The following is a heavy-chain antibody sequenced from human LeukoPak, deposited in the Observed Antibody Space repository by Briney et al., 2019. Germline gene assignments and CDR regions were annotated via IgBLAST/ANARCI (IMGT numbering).Heavy chain of an antibody. CDR1: GFTFSSYS. Sequence: GGSLRLSCAASGFTFSSYSMNWVRQAPGKGLEWVSSISSSSYIYYADSVKGRFTISRDNAKNSLYLQMNSLRAEDTAVYYCARPKRYSSATPDYWGQGTLVTVSS. CDR3: ARPKRYSSATPDY. V-gene: IGHV3-21*01. J-gene: IGHJ4*02. D-gene: IGHD6-19*01. CDR2: ISSSSYI.